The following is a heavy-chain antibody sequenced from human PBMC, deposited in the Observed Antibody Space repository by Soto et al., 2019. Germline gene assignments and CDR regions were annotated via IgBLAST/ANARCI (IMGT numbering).Heavy chain of an antibody. CDR2: ISGSGGST. D-gene: IGHD3-10*01. CDR3: ARMVGSGRYYYYYCYCMDG. J-gene: IGHJ6*02. V-gene: IGHV3-23*01. Sequence: GGSLRLSCAASGFTFSIYAMSWVRQAPGKGLEWVSAISGSGGSTYDADSEKGRVTIARENAKNSLYLQMNSWRDEDTLVYYCARMVGSGRYYYYYCYCMDGWGQGTTVTVSS. CDR1: GFTFSIYA.